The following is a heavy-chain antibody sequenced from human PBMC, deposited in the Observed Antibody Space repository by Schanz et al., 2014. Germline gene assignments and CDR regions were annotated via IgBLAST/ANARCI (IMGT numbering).Heavy chain of an antibody. J-gene: IGHJ5*02. CDR2: IYTSGST. CDR1: GGSISSGTYY. Sequence: QVQLQESGPGLVKPSQTLSLTCIVSGGSISSGTYYWSWLRQPAGKRLEWIGRIYTSGSTNYNPSLKSRVTITMHTSKNQFSLKLSSVTAADTAVYYCARGRSVATITAYTWFDPWGQGTLVTVSS. CDR3: ARGRSVATITAYTWFDP. V-gene: IGHV4-61*02. D-gene: IGHD5-12*01.